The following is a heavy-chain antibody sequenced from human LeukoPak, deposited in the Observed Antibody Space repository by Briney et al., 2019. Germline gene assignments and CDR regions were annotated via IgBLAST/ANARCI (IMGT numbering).Heavy chain of an antibody. CDR3: ARDSYSGSYSHLY. CDR2: INPNSGGT. CDR1: GYTFTGYY. J-gene: IGHJ4*02. Sequence: APVEVSCKASGYTFTGYYMYWVRQAPGQGLEWMGRINPNSGGTNYAQKFQGRVTMTRDTSISTAYMELSRLRSDDTAVYYCARDSYSGSYSHLYWGQGTLVTVSS. D-gene: IGHD1-26*01. V-gene: IGHV1-2*06.